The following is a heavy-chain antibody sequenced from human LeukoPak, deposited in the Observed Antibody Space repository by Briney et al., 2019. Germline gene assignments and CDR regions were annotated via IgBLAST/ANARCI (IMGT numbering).Heavy chain of an antibody. J-gene: IGHJ4*02. V-gene: IGHV4-39*01. CDR1: GASISSTPYY. Sequence: SETLSLTCTISGASISSTPYYWGWIRQPPRKGLEWIASIYYSGRTYYNPSLKSRVTISVDTSKDQFSLKLSSVTAADTAVYYCARRSLYGDYVRYWGQGTLVTVSS. CDR3: ARRSLYGDYVRY. CDR2: IYYSGRT. D-gene: IGHD4-17*01.